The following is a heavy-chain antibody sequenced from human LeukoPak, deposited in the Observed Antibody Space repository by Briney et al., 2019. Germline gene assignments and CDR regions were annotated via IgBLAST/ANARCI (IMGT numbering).Heavy chain of an antibody. CDR3: ASGQFLVSNNY. CDR1: GGSVSGGSYY. CDR2: FYYTGST. Sequence: SETLSLTCTVSGGSVSGGSYYWSWIRQPPGKGLEWIGYFYYTGSTNYNPSLKSRVTISVDTSKNQFSLRLSSVTAADTAVYYCASGQFLVSNNYWGQGILVTVSS. D-gene: IGHD5/OR15-5a*01. J-gene: IGHJ4*02. V-gene: IGHV4-61*01.